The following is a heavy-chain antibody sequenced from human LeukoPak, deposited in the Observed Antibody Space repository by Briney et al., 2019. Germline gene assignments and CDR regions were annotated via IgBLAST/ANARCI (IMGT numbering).Heavy chain of an antibody. CDR3: ARDGGIAVAGTLDY. CDR2: ISGSGGIT. D-gene: IGHD6-19*01. J-gene: IGHJ4*02. V-gene: IGHV3-23*01. Sequence: QAGGSLRLSCAASGFTFSSSAMGWVRQAPGKGLEWVSDISGSGGITYYADSVKGRFTISRDNSKNTLYLQMNSLRAEDTAVYYCARDGGIAVAGTLDYWGQGTLVTVSS. CDR1: GFTFSSSA.